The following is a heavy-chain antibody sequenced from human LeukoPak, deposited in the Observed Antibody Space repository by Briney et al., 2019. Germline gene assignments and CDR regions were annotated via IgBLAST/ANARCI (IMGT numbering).Heavy chain of an antibody. Sequence: SETLSLTCTVSGGSISSSSYSWGWIRQPPGKGLEWIGSIYYSGSTYYNPSLKSRVTISVDTSKNQFSLKLSSVTAADTAVYYCATYYYDSSGYYPFDPWGQGTLVTVSS. CDR1: GGSISSSSYS. CDR3: ATYYYDSSGYYPFDP. D-gene: IGHD3-22*01. CDR2: IYYSGST. V-gene: IGHV4-39*01. J-gene: IGHJ5*02.